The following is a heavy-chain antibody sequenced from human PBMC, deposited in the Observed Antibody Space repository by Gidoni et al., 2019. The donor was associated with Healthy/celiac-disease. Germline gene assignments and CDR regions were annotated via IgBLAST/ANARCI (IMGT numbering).Heavy chain of an antibody. CDR3: AREEVVPAATGFDY. CDR2: IYHSGST. D-gene: IGHD2-2*01. Sequence: VRQPPGKGLEWIGEIYHSGSTNYNPSLKSRVTISVDKSKNQFSLKLSSVTAADTAVYYCAREEVVPAATGFDYWGQGTLVTVSS. J-gene: IGHJ4*02. V-gene: IGHV4-4*02.